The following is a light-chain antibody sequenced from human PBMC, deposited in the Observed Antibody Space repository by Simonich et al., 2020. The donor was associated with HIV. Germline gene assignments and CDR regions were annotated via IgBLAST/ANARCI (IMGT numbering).Light chain of an antibody. CDR2: CAS. J-gene: IGKJ1*01. CDR3: QQYYSTPPT. Sequence: DIVMTKSPDSLSVSLGERVTINCKSSQSVLYRSNNRNNLAWYQQKPGQPPKLLIYCASTRESVVPDRFSASGSGTDFTRTISSLQAEDVAVYSCQQYYSTPPTFGQGTKVEIK. CDR1: QSVLYRSNNRNN. V-gene: IGKV4-1*01.